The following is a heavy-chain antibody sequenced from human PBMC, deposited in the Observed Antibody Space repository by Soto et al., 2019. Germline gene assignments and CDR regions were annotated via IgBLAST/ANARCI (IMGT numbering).Heavy chain of an antibody. CDR2: IIPIFGTA. D-gene: IGHD1-26*01. CDR1: GGTFSSYA. J-gene: IGHJ4*02. CDR3: ASGGGEGATSGFDY. V-gene: IGHV1-69*06. Sequence: QVQLVQSGAEVKKPGSSVKVSCKASGGTFSSYAISWVRQAPGQGLEWKGGIIPIFGTANYAQKFQGRVTITADKSTSTAYMELSSLRSEDTAVYYCASGGGEGATSGFDYWGQGTLVTVSS.